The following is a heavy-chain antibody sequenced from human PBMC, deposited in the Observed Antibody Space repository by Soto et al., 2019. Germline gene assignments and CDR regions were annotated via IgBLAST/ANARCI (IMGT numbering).Heavy chain of an antibody. J-gene: IGHJ5*02. CDR3: ARDSVKVGAAGDVPNWFDP. CDR1: GYTFTSYY. Sequence: AAVKVSCKASGYTFTSYYMHWVRQAPGQGLEWMGIINPSGGSTSYAQKFQGRVTMTRDTSTSTVYMELSSLRSEDTAVYYCARDSVKVGAAGDVPNWFDPWGQGTPVTVSS. CDR2: INPSGGST. V-gene: IGHV1-46*01. D-gene: IGHD6-13*01.